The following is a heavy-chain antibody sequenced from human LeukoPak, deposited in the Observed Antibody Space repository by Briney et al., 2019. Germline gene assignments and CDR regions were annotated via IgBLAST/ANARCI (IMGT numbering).Heavy chain of an antibody. Sequence: GGSLRLSCAASGFTFSSYEMNWVRQAPGKGLEWVSYISSSGSTIYYADSVKGRFTISRDNAKNSLYLQVDSLRAEDTAVYYCARDLRIPVLDFWGQGTGVTVFS. D-gene: IGHD2-2*01. V-gene: IGHV3-48*03. CDR3: ARDLRIPVLDF. J-gene: IGHJ4*02. CDR2: ISSSGSTI. CDR1: GFTFSSYE.